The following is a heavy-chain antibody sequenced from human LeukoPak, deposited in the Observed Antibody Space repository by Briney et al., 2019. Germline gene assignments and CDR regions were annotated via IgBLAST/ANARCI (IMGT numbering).Heavy chain of an antibody. D-gene: IGHD1-20*01. CDR3: VRSVYNWNDVDY. J-gene: IGHJ4*02. V-gene: IGHV3-11*01. CDR1: GFTFSDYY. CDR2: ISSTVITT. Sequence: GGSLRLSCAASGFTFSDYYMSWNRQAPGKGLEWVSYISSTVITTYYGDSVKGRFTISRDNAKNSLYLQMNSLRAEDTAVYYCVRSVYNWNDVDYWGQGTLVTVSS.